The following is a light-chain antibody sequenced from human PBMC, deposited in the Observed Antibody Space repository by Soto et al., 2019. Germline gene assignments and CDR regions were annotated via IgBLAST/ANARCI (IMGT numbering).Light chain of an antibody. Sequence: DIQMTQSPSSLSESVGDRVTITCRASQSISSYLNWYQHKPGKDPNILIYAATTLQSGVPSRFSGSGSGTDFNLTISSLQTEDFATYECQQRHSNTRTFGQGTKVDI. J-gene: IGKJ1*01. CDR2: AAT. CDR3: QQRHSNTRT. V-gene: IGKV1-39*01. CDR1: QSISSY.